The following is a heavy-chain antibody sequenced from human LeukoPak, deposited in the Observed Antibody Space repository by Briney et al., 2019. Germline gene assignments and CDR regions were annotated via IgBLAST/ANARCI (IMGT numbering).Heavy chain of an antibody. CDR3: AKGGGDIVVVVAPFLYYGMDV. CDR1: GFTFTSYS. Sequence: GGSLRLSCAASGFTFTSYSMNWVRQAPGKGLEWVSTISGGGGSTYYADSVKGRFTISRDNSKNTLYLQVNSLRAEDTAVYYCAKGGGDIVVVVAPFLYYGMDVWGQGTTVTVSS. CDR2: ISGGGGST. V-gene: IGHV3-23*01. D-gene: IGHD2-15*01. J-gene: IGHJ6*02.